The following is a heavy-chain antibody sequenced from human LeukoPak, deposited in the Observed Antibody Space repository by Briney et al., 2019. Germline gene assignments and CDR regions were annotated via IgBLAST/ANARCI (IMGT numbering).Heavy chain of an antibody. J-gene: IGHJ5*02. V-gene: IGHV4-59*08. CDR1: GDSISSFY. Sequence: SETLSLTCNVSGDSISSFYWSWIRQPPGKGLEWIGYIDYSGSTKYNPSLKSRVDISLDTSKNHFSLKLRSVTAADTAVYYCARHQGVEHLIPRFDPWGQGTLVTVSA. D-gene: IGHD6-6*01. CDR2: IDYSGST. CDR3: ARHQGVEHLIPRFDP.